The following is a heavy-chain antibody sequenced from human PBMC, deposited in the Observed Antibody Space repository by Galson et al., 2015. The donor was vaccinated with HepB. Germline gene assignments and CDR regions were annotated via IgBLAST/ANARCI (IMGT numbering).Heavy chain of an antibody. CDR1: GFGFKRYG. Sequence: SLRLCCAGAGFGFKRYGMRWVRPARGLGLEWVAVISYDGSTKYYAGSVKGRFTIARYNSKNTVSVQMNNLRAEDAAVFYCANDGYYYDRDSFYGIDVWGQGTTVIVSS. V-gene: IGHV3-30*18. CDR2: ISYDGSTK. J-gene: IGHJ6*02. CDR3: ANDGYYYDRDSFYGIDV. D-gene: IGHD3-22*01.